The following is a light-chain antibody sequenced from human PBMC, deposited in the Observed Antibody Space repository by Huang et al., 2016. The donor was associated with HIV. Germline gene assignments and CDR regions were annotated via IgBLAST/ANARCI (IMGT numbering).Light chain of an antibody. CDR2: HAS. Sequence: DIVLTQTPGTVSLSPGERATLSCRASQSVTPGYVAWYQQKPGQPPRLLMYHASSRATRLPDRFSGSGSGADFTLTITRLEPEDSAVYYCQQYTASPVTFGPGTKLEIK. J-gene: IGKJ2*01. CDR3: QQYTASPVT. CDR1: QSVTPGY. V-gene: IGKV3-20*01.